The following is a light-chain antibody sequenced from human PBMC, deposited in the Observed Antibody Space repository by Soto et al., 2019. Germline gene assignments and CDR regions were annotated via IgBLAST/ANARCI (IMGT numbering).Light chain of an antibody. CDR1: SSNIGAGHD. J-gene: IGLJ3*02. CDR2: GNS. CDR3: QSYDSSLSGSV. V-gene: IGLV1-40*01. Sequence: QSVLTQPPSVSGAPGQGVTISCTGSSSNIGAGHDVHWYQQLPGTAPKLLIYGNSNRPSGVPDRFSGSKSDTSASLAITGLQAEDEADYYCQSYDSSLSGSVFGGGTKLTVL.